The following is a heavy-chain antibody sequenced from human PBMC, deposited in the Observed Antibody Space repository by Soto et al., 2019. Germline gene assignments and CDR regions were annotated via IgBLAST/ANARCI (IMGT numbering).Heavy chain of an antibody. J-gene: IGHJ5*01. D-gene: IGHD2-2*01. CDR1: GGSISSSSYY. CDR2: IYYSGST. V-gene: IGHV4-39*01. Sequence: SETLSLTCTVSGGSISSSSYYWGWIRQPPGKGLEWIGSIYYSGSTYYNPSLKSRVTISVDTSKNQFSLKLSSVTAADTAVYYCARGYCSSSTYYNWENWLYFWGQGTLVTVSS. CDR3: ARGYCSSSTYYNWENWLYF.